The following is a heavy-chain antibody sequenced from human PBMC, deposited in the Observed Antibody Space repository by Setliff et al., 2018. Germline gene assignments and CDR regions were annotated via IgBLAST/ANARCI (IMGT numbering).Heavy chain of an antibody. CDR2: VNHSGST. CDR1: GGSISSSNW. V-gene: IGHV4-4*02. J-gene: IGHJ6*02. D-gene: IGHD1-1*01. CDR3: ARGSTRRYYGMDV. Sequence: KPSETLSLTCAVSGGSISSSNWWSWVRQPPGKGLEWIGEVNHSGSTNYNPSLKSRVTISVDTSKNQFSLKLSSVTAADTAVYYCARGSTRRYYGMDVWGQGTTVTVSS.